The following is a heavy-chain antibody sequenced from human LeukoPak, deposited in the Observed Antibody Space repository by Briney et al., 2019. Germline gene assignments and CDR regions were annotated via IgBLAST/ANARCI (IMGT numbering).Heavy chain of an antibody. Sequence: PGGSLRLSCAASGFTFDDYAMHWVRQAPGKGLEWLSLISWDGGSTYYADSVKGRCTISREKSKHSLYLKMNSLRAEDTALYYCAKSHCSGGSCYYYYYMDVWGKGTTVTVSS. CDR2: ISWDGGST. V-gene: IGHV3-43D*04. D-gene: IGHD2-15*01. CDR1: GFTFDDYA. CDR3: AKSHCSGGSCYYYYYMDV. J-gene: IGHJ6*03.